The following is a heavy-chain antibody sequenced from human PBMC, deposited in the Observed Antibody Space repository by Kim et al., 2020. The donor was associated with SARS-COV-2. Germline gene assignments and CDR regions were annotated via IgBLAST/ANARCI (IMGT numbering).Heavy chain of an antibody. CDR1: GGSINSNDYY. D-gene: IGHD6-19*01. Sequence: SETLSLTCSVSGGSINSNDYYWGWIRQPPGKGLEWIGNIYYSGNTHYYPSLKSRVTMSVDTSKNHFSLELSSMTAADTAVYYCARLPWYSSSPYFDYWGQGILVTVSS. V-gene: IGHV4-39*02. J-gene: IGHJ4*02. CDR3: ARLPWYSSSPYFDY. CDR2: IYYSGNT.